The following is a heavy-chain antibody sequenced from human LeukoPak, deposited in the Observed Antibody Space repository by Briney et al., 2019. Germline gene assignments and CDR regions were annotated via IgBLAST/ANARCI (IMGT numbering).Heavy chain of an antibody. D-gene: IGHD2/OR15-2a*01. CDR1: GFTFSSYW. CDR3: ARLLSNYYYYYMDV. V-gene: IGHV3-7*01. Sequence: GGSLRLSCAASGFTFSSYWMNWVRQAPGKGLEWVSNIKQDRSEEYYVDSVKGRFTISRDNAKNSLYLQMNSLTAEDTAVYYCARLLSNYYYYYMDVWGKGTTVTVSS. CDR2: IKQDRSEE. J-gene: IGHJ6*03.